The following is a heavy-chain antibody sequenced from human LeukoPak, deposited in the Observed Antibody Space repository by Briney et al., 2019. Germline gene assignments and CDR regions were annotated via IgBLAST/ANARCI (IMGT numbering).Heavy chain of an antibody. D-gene: IGHD3-10*01. Sequence: SETLSLTCTVSGGSISSSSYYWSWIRQPPGKGLEWIGEINHSGSTNYNPSLKSRVTISVDTSKNQFSLKLSSVTAADTAVYYCARHWAAVRKFDAFDIWGQGTMVTVSS. CDR3: ARHWAAVRKFDAFDI. CDR1: GGSISSSSYY. CDR2: INHSGST. J-gene: IGHJ3*02. V-gene: IGHV4-39*01.